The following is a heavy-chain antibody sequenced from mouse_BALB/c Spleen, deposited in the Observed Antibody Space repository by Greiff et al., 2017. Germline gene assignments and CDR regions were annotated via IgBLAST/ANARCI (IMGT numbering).Heavy chain of an antibody. CDR2: ISSGGST. CDR3: ARDDYDEGHYFDY. CDR1: GFTFSSYA. V-gene: IGHV5-6-5*01. J-gene: IGHJ2*01. D-gene: IGHD2-4*01. Sequence: EVKLVESGGGLVKPGGSLKLSCAASGFTFSSYAMSWVRQTPEKRLEWVASISSGGSTYYPDSVKGRFTISRDNARNILYLQMSSLRSEDTAMYYCARDDYDEGHYFDYWGQGTTLTVSS.